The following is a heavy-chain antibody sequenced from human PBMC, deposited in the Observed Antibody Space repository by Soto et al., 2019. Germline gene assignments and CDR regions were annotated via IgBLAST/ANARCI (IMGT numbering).Heavy chain of an antibody. Sequence: PGGSLRLSCAASGFTFSSHYMHWVRQAPGKGLEWIAVIDSGGATYYADSVESRIAISRDNSKNTLYLQMGGVRAEDTAVYFCARITQWLGTNHFDFWGQGTLVTVSS. V-gene: IGHV3-53*01. CDR2: IDSGGAT. CDR1: GFTFSSHY. J-gene: IGHJ4*02. D-gene: IGHD6-19*01. CDR3: ARITQWLGTNHFDF.